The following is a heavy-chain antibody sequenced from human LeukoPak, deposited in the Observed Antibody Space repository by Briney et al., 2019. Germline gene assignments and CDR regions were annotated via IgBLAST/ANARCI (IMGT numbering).Heavy chain of an antibody. CDR1: GFSFNTNW. Sequence: PGGSLRLSCAASGFSFNTNWMSWVRQPPGKGLEWVGNIQPDGSEQYPVDSVKGRFTISRDNARNSLFLQMNSLRVEDTAVYYCASQSFARFDPWGQGTLVTVSS. J-gene: IGHJ5*02. D-gene: IGHD3-16*01. CDR3: ASQSFARFDP. V-gene: IGHV3-7*01. CDR2: IQPDGSEQ.